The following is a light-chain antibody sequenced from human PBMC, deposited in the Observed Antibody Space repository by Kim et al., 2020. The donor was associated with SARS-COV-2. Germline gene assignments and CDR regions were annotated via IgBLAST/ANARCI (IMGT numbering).Light chain of an antibody. CDR1: SPNSGSHF. V-gene: IGLV1-47*01. J-gene: IGLJ3*02. CDR3: AAWDDSLHAWV. CDR2: ENR. Sequence: GERVCISCSGSSPNSGSHFGYRRQQLPGTAPQLLIHENRPRPSGVPDRFSGSKSGTSASLAISGLRSEDEGDYYWAAWDDSLHAWVFGGGTQLTVL.